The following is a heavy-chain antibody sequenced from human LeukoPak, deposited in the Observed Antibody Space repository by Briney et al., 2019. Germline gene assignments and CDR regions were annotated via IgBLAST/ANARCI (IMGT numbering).Heavy chain of an antibody. CDR1: GFPFSIYW. Sequence: PGGSLRLSCEASGFPFSIYWMSWVRQAPGKGPEWVASMAQEGGEKHCVDSVLGRFTISRDNARNSLFLQMNSLRVEDTAVYYCARDSYATFDMWGQGSMVTVSS. D-gene: IGHD3-16*01. CDR2: MAQEGGEK. CDR3: ARDSYATFDM. J-gene: IGHJ3*02. V-gene: IGHV3-7*01.